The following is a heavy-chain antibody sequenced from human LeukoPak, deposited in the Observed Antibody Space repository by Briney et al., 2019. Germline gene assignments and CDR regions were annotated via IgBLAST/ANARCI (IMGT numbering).Heavy chain of an antibody. CDR3: AKSMGNSGSYYYPYFGF. D-gene: IGHD3-10*01. CDR1: GFTFSSYS. CDR2: ISSSGRYI. J-gene: IGHJ4*01. Sequence: PGGSLRLSCAASGFTFSSYSMSWVRQAPGKGLEWVSSISSSGRYIYYADSVKGRFTISRDNAKNPLYLQMNSLRAEDTAVYYCAKSMGNSGSYYYPYFGFWGQGILVTVSS. V-gene: IGHV3-21*01.